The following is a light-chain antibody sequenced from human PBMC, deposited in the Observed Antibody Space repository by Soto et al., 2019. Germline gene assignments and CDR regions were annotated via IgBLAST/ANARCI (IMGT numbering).Light chain of an antibody. CDR3: QQYNSWPRT. CDR1: QSVSSY. Sequence: EIVLTQSPATLSLSPGERATLSCRASQSVSSYLAWYQQKPGQAPRLLIYGASSRATGIPARFSGSGSGTEFTLTITSLQSEDFAVYYCQQYNSWPRTFGQGTKV. CDR2: GAS. V-gene: IGKV3-15*01. J-gene: IGKJ1*01.